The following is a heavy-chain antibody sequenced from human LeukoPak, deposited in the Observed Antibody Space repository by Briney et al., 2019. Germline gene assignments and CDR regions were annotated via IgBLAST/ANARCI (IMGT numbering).Heavy chain of an antibody. CDR2: ISGSGITK. J-gene: IGHJ4*02. CDR3: GRDESVATAGYSPGVDY. V-gene: IGHV3-11*01. D-gene: IGHD6-13*01. Sequence: GGSLRLSCAASGFSFSDYYMTWIRQAPGKGLEWLSYISGSGITKYYADSVRGRFTISRDNANNLLYLQLNSLRVEDTAVYYCGRDESVATAGYSPGVDYWGQGTLVTVSS. CDR1: GFSFSDYY.